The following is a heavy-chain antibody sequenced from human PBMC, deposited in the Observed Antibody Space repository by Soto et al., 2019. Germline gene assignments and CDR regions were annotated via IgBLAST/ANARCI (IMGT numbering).Heavy chain of an antibody. CDR3: ERGVQYNWNAGAGYFDY. Sequence: QVQLVQSGAEVKKPGSSVKVSCKASGGTFSSYAISWVRQAPGQGLEWMGGIIPIFGTAHYAQKFQGRVTITADESTSTADMELSSLRSEDTAVYYCERGVQYNWNAGAGYFDYCGQGTLVIVS. V-gene: IGHV1-69*01. CDR1: GGTFSSYA. D-gene: IGHD1-1*01. CDR2: IIPIFGTA. J-gene: IGHJ4*02.